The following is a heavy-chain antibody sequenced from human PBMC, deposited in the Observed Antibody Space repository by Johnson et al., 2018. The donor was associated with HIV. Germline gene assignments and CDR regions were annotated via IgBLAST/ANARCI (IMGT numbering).Heavy chain of an antibody. D-gene: IGHD3-22*01. CDR2: ISYDGSNK. V-gene: IGHV3-30*18. CDR1: GFTFSSYG. Sequence: QVQLVESGGGVVQPGRSLRLSCAASGFTFSSYGMHWVRQAPGKGLEWVAVISYDGSNKYYADSVKGRFTISRDNSKNTLYLQMNSLRAEETAVYYCAKDRGGYYDSSGYGAFDIWGQGTMVTVSS. CDR3: AKDRGGYYDSSGYGAFDI. J-gene: IGHJ3*02.